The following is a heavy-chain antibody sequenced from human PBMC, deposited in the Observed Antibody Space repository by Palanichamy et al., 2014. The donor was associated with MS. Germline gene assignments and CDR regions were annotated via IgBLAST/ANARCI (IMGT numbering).Heavy chain of an antibody. Sequence: LVQSGAEVKKPGASVKVSCKASGYTFTSYGISWVRQAPGQGLEWMGWISAYNGNTNYAQKLQGRVTMTTDTSTSTAYMELRSLGSDDTAVYYCARSIHLYCSGGSCYRGYYGMDVWGQGTTVTVSS. CDR2: ISAYNGNT. D-gene: IGHD2-15*01. J-gene: IGHJ6*02. CDR3: ARSIHLYCSGGSCYRGYYGMDV. V-gene: IGHV1-18*01. CDR1: GYTFTSYG.